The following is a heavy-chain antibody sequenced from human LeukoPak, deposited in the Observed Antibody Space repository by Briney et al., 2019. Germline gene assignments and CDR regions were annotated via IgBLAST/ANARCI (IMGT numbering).Heavy chain of an antibody. D-gene: IGHD2-2*01. CDR1: GYTFTSYG. J-gene: IGHJ4*02. Sequence: ASVKVSCKASGYTFTSYGISWVRQAPGQGLEWMGWISAYNGNTNYAQKLQGRVTMTTDTSTSTAYMELRSLRSDDTAVYYCARVYCSSTSCYRPSGGDYWGQGTLVTVSS. CDR2: ISAYNGNT. CDR3: ARVYCSSTSCYRPSGGDY. V-gene: IGHV1-18*01.